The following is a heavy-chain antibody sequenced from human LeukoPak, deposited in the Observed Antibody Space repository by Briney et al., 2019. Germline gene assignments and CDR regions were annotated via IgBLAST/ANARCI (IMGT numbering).Heavy chain of an antibody. CDR1: GGSVSSGSYY. J-gene: IGHJ6*02. V-gene: IGHV4-61*01. CDR2: IYYSGST. Sequence: SETLSLTCTVSGGSVSSGSYYWSWLRQPPGKGLEWIGYIYYSGSTNYNPSLKSRVTISVDTSKNQFSLKLSSVTAADTAVYYCARSGSRLLWFGEYTAYGMDVWGQGTTVTVSS. CDR3: ARSGSRLLWFGEYTAYGMDV. D-gene: IGHD3-10*01.